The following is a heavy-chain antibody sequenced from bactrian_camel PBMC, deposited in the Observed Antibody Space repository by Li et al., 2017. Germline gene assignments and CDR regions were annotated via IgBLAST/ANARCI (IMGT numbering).Heavy chain of an antibody. Sequence: VQLVESGGGSVEAGGSLRLSCAASGYPYTSICMGYFRQAPGKEREGVAAIYTREGKTYYADSVKGRFTISRDNAKDTLYLQMDGLKAEDTAMYYCAAGRLRGKDWRLPHEYRYRGQGTQVTVS. CDR3: AAGRLRGKDWRLPHEYRY. CDR2: IYTREGKT. V-gene: IGHV3S1*01. CDR1: GYPYTSIC. D-gene: IGHD5*01. J-gene: IGHJ4*01.